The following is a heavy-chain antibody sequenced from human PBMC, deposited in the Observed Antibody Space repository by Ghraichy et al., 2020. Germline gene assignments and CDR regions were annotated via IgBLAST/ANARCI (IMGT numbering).Heavy chain of an antibody. CDR1: GFTFSTYS. J-gene: IGHJ4*02. V-gene: IGHV3-48*02. CDR2: IRGRSDMI. CDR3: ASGSTRDY. D-gene: IGHD1-26*01. Sequence: GGSLRLSCAASGFTFSTYSMNWVRQAPGKGLEWVSYIRGRSDMIYYADSVKGRFIISRDNGSNSLYLQMNSLKDEDTAVYYCASGSTRDYWGEGTLVTVSS.